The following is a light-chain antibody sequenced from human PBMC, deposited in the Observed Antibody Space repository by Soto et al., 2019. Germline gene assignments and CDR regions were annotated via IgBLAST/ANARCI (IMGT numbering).Light chain of an antibody. Sequence: DIQMTQSPSSLSASVGDRVTITCRASQSISSYLNWYQQKPGKAPKLLIYAASSLQSGVPSRFSGRGSGPDFTLTISSLQPEDFATYYCPQSYSTPWTFGQGTKVEIK. V-gene: IGKV1-39*01. J-gene: IGKJ1*01. CDR1: QSISSY. CDR2: AAS. CDR3: PQSYSTPWT.